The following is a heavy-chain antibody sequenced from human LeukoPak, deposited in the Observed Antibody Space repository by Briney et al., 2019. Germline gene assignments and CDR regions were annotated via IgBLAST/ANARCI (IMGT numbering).Heavy chain of an antibody. CDR2: FAPEDGEA. CDR1: GYTFTGYY. D-gene: IGHD1-1*01. J-gene: IGHJ4*02. Sequence: GASVKVSCKASGYTFTGYYMHWVRQAPGKGLESMGGFAPEDGEAIYAQQFQGRLTMTEDTSTDTAYMELSSLTSEDTAVYYCTTGRRYQLYDYWGQGTLVTVSS. CDR3: TTGRRYQLYDY. V-gene: IGHV1-24*01.